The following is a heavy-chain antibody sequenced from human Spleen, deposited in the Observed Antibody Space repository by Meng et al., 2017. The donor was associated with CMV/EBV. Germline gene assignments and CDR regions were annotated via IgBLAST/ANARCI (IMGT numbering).Heavy chain of an antibody. D-gene: IGHD2-21*02. V-gene: IGHV3-7*01. CDR1: GFSFNNFW. CDR2: INQDGSKM. Sequence: GESLKISCAASGFSFNNFWMSWVRQTPGEGLEWVANINQDGSKMYYVDSVKGRFTISRDNAKKSIYLQMNTLRAEDSAVYYCVRKVGTDWGQGALITVPQ. CDR3: VRKVGTD. J-gene: IGHJ4*02.